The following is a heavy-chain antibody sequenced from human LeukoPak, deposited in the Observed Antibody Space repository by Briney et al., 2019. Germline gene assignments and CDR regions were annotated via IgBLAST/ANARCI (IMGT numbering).Heavy chain of an antibody. D-gene: IGHD4-17*01. CDR2: ISYDGSNK. CDR1: GFTFSSYA. V-gene: IGHV3-30-3*01. CDR3: ARLSYGDYVDY. J-gene: IGHJ4*02. Sequence: GRSLRLSCAASGFTFSSYAMHWVRQAPGKGLEWVAVISYDGSNKYYADSVKGRFTISRDNSKNTLYLQMNSLRAEDTAVYYCARLSYGDYVDYWGQGTLVTVSS.